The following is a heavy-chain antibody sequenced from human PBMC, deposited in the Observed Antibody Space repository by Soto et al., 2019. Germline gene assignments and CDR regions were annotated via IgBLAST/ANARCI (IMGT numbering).Heavy chain of an antibody. CDR1: GFTFSSYS. Sequence: EVQLVESGGGLVKPGGSLRLSCAASGFTFSSYSMNWVRQAPGKGLEWVSSISSSSSYIYYADSVKGRFTISRDNAKNSLYLQMNSLRAEDTAVYYCARGKGYDYVWGSYRYTLLDCWGQGTLVTVSS. CDR2: ISSSSSYI. V-gene: IGHV3-21*01. D-gene: IGHD3-16*02. J-gene: IGHJ4*02. CDR3: ARGKGYDYVWGSYRYTLLDC.